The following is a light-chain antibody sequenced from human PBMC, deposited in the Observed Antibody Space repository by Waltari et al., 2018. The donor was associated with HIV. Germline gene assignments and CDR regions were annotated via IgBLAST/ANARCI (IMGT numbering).Light chain of an antibody. J-gene: IGKJ5*01. CDR2: WAS. Sequence: DIVMTQSPDSLAVSLGERPNIHCMSSQCMFYSSNNKHYLAWYQHKPGQPPKLLIYWASTRESGVPDRFSGSGSGTDFTLTISSLQPEDVAVYYCQQYYHVPVTFGQGTRLEIK. CDR1: QCMFYSSNNKHY. CDR3: QQYYHVPVT. V-gene: IGKV4-1*01.